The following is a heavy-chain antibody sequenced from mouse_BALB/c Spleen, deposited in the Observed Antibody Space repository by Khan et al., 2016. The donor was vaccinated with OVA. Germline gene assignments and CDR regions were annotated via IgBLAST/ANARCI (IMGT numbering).Heavy chain of an antibody. J-gene: IGHJ3*01. CDR2: IDLSDSKT. CDR1: GYTFTSYW. V-gene: IGHV1-61*01. D-gene: IGHD2-2*01. CDR3: ARGGYGSSFAF. Sequence: QVQLQQPGAELVRPGTSVKLSCKASGYTFTSYWMNWVKQRPGQGLEWIGMIDLSDSKTHYNQMFKDKATLTVDKSSSTAYMHLTSLTSEDSAVYDCARGGYGSSFAFWGQGTLVTVSA.